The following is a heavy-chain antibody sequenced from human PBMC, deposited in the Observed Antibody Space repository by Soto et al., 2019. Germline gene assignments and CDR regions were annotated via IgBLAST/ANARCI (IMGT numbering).Heavy chain of an antibody. CDR3: ARGEGNNMVRGGIDP. CDR1: GGSISSGDYF. J-gene: IGHJ5*02. CDR2: IYYSGST. D-gene: IGHD3-10*01. V-gene: IGHV4-30-4*01. Sequence: QVQLQESGPGLVKPSQTLSLTCTVSGGSISSGDYFWSWIRQPPGKGLEWIGYIYYSGSTYYNPSLKSRVTMSLDTSENQFSLKLTSVTAADTAVYYCARGEGNNMVRGGIDPWGQGTLVTVSS.